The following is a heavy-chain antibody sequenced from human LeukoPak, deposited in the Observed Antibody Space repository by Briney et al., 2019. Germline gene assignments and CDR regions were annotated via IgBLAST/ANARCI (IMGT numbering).Heavy chain of an antibody. D-gene: IGHD3-10*01. CDR2: TSYNGSKK. J-gene: IGHJ4*02. Sequence: PGGSLRLSCAASGFTLSNYGMHWVRQAPGKGLEWVAVTSYNGSKKFYADSVKGRFTISRDNSKNTLYLQMNSLRAEDTAVYYCAKPYYYGSGTPSYFDYWGKGTLVTVSS. CDR1: GFTLSNYG. V-gene: IGHV3-30*18. CDR3: AKPYYYGSGTPSYFDY.